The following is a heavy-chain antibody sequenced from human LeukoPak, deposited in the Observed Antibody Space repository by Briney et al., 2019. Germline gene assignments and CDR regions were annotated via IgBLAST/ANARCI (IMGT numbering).Heavy chain of an antibody. J-gene: IGHJ6*02. CDR2: ISYDGSNK. CDR1: GFTFSSYA. CDR3: ARKEAVNIDYYYYGMDV. V-gene: IGHV3-30-3*01. Sequence: GGSLRLSCAASGFTFSSYAMHWVRQAPGKGLEWVAVISYDGSNKYYADSVKGRFTISRDNSKNTLYLQMNSLRAEDTAVYYCARKEAVNIDYYYYGMDVWGQGTTVTVSS. D-gene: IGHD2/OR15-2a*01.